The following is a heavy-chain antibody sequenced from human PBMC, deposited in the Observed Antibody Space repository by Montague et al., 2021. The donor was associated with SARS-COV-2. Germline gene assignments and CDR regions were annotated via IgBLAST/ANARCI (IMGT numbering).Heavy chain of an antibody. CDR2: IYYSGST. V-gene: IGHV4-39*07. J-gene: IGHJ6*02. CDR3: ARDQWQQLAPGVYYYYGMDA. D-gene: IGHD6-13*01. Sequence: ETLSLTCTVSGGSISSSSYYWGWIRQPPGKGLEWIGSIYYSGSTYYNPSLKSRVTISVDTSKNQFSLKLSSVTAADTAVYYCARDQWQQLAPGVYYYYGMDAWGQGTTVTVSS. CDR1: GGSISSSSYY.